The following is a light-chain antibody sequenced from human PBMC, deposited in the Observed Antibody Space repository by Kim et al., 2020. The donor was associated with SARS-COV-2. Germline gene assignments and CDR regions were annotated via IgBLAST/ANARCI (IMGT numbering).Light chain of an antibody. CDR3: QQRGSWPPALT. V-gene: IGKV3-11*01. CDR2: DAA. Sequence: PGESAPSSGRASHSVEISLAWYQETPGQPPRLLIYDAAISAAGVPDRFSGSGSGTDFTLTIASLAPEDFAVYYCQQRGSWPPALTFGGGTKVDIK. J-gene: IGKJ4*01. CDR1: HSVEIS.